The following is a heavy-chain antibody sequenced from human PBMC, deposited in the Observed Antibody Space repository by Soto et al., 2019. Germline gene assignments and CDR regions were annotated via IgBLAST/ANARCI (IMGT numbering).Heavy chain of an antibody. CDR1: GFTFDDYA. V-gene: IGHV3-9*01. CDR2: LSWNGNSI. Sequence: GGSLRLSCAASGFTFDDYAMHWVRQAPGKGLEWVSGLSWNGNSIGYADSVKGRFTISRDNAKNSLYLQMSSLTAEDSALYYCSTSLDYWGQGTPVTVSS. CDR3: STSLDY. J-gene: IGHJ4*02.